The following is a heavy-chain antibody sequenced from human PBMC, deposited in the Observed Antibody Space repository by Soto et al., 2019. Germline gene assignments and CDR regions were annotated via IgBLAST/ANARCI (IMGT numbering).Heavy chain of an antibody. CDR3: AKLQYKVATPLDI. CDR1: GASISSYY. J-gene: IGHJ3*02. CDR2: MYSSGGT. V-gene: IGHV4-59*01. Sequence: QVQLQESGPGLVKTSETLSLTCSVSGASISSYYWSWIRQSPGKGLEFIGCMYSSGGTNYNPALKSRITISRDTSKNQLSLQLTSVTASDTAVYFYAKLQYKVATPLDIWGQGTMVTVSS. D-gene: IGHD4-4*01.